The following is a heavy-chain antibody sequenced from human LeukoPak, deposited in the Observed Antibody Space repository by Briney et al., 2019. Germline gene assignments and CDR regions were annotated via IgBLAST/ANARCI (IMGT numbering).Heavy chain of an antibody. J-gene: IGHJ4*02. V-gene: IGHV3-21*01. D-gene: IGHD3-10*01. Sequence: PGGSLRLSFAASGFTFGSYSMNWVRQAPGKGLEWVSSISSSSSYIYYADSVKGRFTISRDNAKNSLYLQMYSLRAEDTAVYYCAREGKGNYWGQGTLVTVSS. CDR3: AREGKGNY. CDR1: GFTFGSYS. CDR2: ISSSSSYI.